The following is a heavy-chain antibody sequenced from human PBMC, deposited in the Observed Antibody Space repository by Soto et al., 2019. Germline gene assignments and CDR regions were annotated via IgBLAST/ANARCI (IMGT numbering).Heavy chain of an antibody. V-gene: IGHV3-23*01. J-gene: IGHJ3*02. CDR2: ISGSGGST. Sequence: PGGSLRLSCAASGFAFSSYAMSWVRQAPGKGLEWVSAISGSGGSTYYADSVKGRFTISRDNSKNTLYLQMNSLRAEDTAVYYCALYCSGGSCRGAFDIWGQGTMVTVSS. CDR3: ALYCSGGSCRGAFDI. D-gene: IGHD2-15*01. CDR1: GFAFSSYA.